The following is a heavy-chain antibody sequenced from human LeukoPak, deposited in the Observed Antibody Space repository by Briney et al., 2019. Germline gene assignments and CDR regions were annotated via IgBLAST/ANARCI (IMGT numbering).Heavy chain of an antibody. CDR2: IYYSGST. V-gene: IGHV4-30-4*01. Sequence: PSQTLSLTCTVSGGSISSGDYYWSWIRQPPGKGLEWIGYIYYSGSTYYNPSLKSRVTISVDTSKNQFSLKLSSVTAADTAVYHCASLVDYGSGSYYFDYWGQGTLVTVSS. CDR1: GGSISSGDYY. J-gene: IGHJ4*02. D-gene: IGHD3-10*01. CDR3: ASLVDYGSGSYYFDY.